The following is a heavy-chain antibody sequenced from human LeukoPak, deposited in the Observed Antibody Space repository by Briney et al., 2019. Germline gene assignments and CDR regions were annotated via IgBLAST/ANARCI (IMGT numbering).Heavy chain of an antibody. CDR3: AKYPASGGYFDY. CDR1: GITLSNYG. Sequence: GGSLRLSCAVSGITLSNYGMSWVRQAPGKGLEWVSGISGSGANTYYADSVKGRFTISRDNSKNTLYLQMNSLRAEDTAVFYCAKYPASGGYFDYWGQETLVTVSS. CDR2: ISGSGANT. D-gene: IGHD6-13*01. V-gene: IGHV3-23*01. J-gene: IGHJ4*02.